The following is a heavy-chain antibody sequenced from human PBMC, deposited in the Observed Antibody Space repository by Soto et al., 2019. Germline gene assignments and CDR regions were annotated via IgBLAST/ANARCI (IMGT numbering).Heavy chain of an antibody. CDR1: GGSISSSSYY. V-gene: IGHV4-39*01. J-gene: IGHJ4*02. D-gene: IGHD4-4*01. Sequence: SETLSLTCTISGGSISSSSYYWGWIRQPPGKGLEWIGNIYYSESTYYNPSLRSRITMSADPSKNQFSLNMSSVTAADTAVYYCARTTMTKSFDYWGQGTLVTAPQ. CDR2: IYYSEST. CDR3: ARTTMTKSFDY.